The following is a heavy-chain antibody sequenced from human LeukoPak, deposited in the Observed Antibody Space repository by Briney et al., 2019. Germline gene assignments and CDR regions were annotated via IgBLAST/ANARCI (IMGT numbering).Heavy chain of an antibody. CDR2: IYHSGST. CDR3: ARAVGQYSSSSLYYYYMDV. CDR1: GYSISSGYC. J-gene: IGHJ6*03. Sequence: SETLSLTCTVSGYSISSGYCWGWIRQPPGKGLEWIGSIYHSGSTYYNPSLKSRVTISVDTSKNQFSLKLSSVTAADTAVYYCARAVGQYSSSSLYYYYMDVWGKGTTVTVSS. D-gene: IGHD6-6*01. V-gene: IGHV4-38-2*02.